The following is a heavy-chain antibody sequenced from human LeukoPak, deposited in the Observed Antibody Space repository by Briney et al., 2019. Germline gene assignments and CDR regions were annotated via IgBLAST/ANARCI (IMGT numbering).Heavy chain of an antibody. D-gene: IGHD3-10*01. V-gene: IGHV4-31*03. CDR3: ARGRNYYGSGSPFAFDI. CDR2: IYYSGST. J-gene: IGHJ3*02. CDR1: GGSISSGGYS. Sequence: SETLSLTYTVSGGSISSGGYSWSWIRQHPGKGLEWIGYIYYSGSTYYNPSLKSRVTISVDTSKNQFSLKLSSVTAADTAVYYCARGRNYYGSGSPFAFDIWGQGTMVTVSS.